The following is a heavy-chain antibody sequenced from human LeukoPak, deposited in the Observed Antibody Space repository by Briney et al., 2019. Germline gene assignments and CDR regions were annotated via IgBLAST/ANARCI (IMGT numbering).Heavy chain of an antibody. V-gene: IGHV3-48*03. CDR2: ISSSGSTI. D-gene: IGHD1-1*01. Sequence: PGGSLRLSCAASGFTFSSYEMNWVRQAPGKGLEWVSYISSSGSTIYYADSVKGRFTISRDNAKNSLYLQMNSLRAGDTAVYYCAREKASTTGTTDYDYWGQGTLVTVSS. J-gene: IGHJ4*02. CDR3: AREKASTTGTTDYDY. CDR1: GFTFSSYE.